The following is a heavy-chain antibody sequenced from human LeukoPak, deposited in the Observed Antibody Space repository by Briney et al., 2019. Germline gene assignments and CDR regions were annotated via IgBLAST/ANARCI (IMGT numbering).Heavy chain of an antibody. D-gene: IGHD6-13*01. J-gene: IGHJ1*01. V-gene: IGHV4-34*08. CDR2: INHSGST. CDR3: ANNNKPPAAPNYSQH. Sequence: GSLRLSCAASGFTFSSYAMSWIRQPPGKGLEWIGEINHSGSTNYNPSLKSRVTISVDTSKNQFSLKLSSVTAADTAVYYCANNNKPPAAPNYSQHWAREPWSPSPQ. CDR1: GFTFSSYA.